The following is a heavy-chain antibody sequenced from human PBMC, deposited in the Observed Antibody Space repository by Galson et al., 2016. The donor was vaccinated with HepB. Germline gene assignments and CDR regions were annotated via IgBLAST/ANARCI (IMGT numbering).Heavy chain of an antibody. V-gene: IGHV3-9*01. CDR3: AKDSSNWYNYFDC. Sequence: SLRLSCAASGFTFDDYAMHWVRQAPGKGLEWVSSISWNSGSVGHADSVRGRFTISRDNAKNSLYLQMHSLRVEDTALYYCAKDSSNWYNYFDCWGQGTLVTVSS. J-gene: IGHJ4*02. D-gene: IGHD6-13*01. CDR2: ISWNSGSV. CDR1: GFTFDDYA.